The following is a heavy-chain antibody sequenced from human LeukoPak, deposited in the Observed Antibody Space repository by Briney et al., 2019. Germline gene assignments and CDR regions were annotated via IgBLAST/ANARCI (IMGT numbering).Heavy chain of an antibody. Sequence: GGSLRLSCAASGFTSSSYAMSWVRQAPGKGLEWVSAISRSGGSTYYADSVKGRFTISRDNSKNTLFLQMNSLRAEDTAVCICVKIPILEWWILDFWGEGALGTVSS. J-gene: IGHJ4*02. CDR2: ISRSGGST. V-gene: IGHV3-23*01. CDR1: GFTSSSYA. CDR3: VKIPILEWWILDF. D-gene: IGHD3-3*01.